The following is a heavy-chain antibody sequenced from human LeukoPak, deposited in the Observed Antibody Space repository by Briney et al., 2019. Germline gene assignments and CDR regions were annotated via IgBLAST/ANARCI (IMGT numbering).Heavy chain of an antibody. CDR3: ARLYYYGSGSYYKDPSFHVDV. CDR1: GYTFTSYG. V-gene: IGHV1-18*01. Sequence: ASVKVSCKASGYTFTSYGISWVRQAPGQGLEWMGWISAYNGNTNYAQKLQGRVTMTTDTSTSTAYMELRSLRPDDTAVYYCARLYYYGSGSYYKDPSFHVDVWGKGTTVTVSS. CDR2: ISAYNGNT. D-gene: IGHD3-10*01. J-gene: IGHJ6*04.